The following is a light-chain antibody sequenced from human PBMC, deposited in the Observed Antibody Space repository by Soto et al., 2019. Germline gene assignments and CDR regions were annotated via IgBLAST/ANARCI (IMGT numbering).Light chain of an antibody. V-gene: IGKV3-20*01. Sequence: ETVLTQSPGTLSLSPGERATLSCRASQSVRSTYLAWYQQKPGQAPRLLIYGASSRATGIPDRFSGSGSGTDLTLTISRLEPEDFAVYYCQQYGSSPQTFGQGTKVDIK. CDR2: GAS. J-gene: IGKJ1*01. CDR3: QQYGSSPQT. CDR1: QSVRSTY.